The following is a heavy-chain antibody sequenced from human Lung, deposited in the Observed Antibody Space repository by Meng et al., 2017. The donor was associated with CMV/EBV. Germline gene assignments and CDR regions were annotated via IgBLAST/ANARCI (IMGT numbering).Heavy chain of an antibody. D-gene: IGHD3-3*01. CDR3: ARGPTPTIFEGWFDP. CDR1: GGSISSSAYY. V-gene: IGHV4-31*03. CDR2: IYYSGST. J-gene: IGHJ5*02. Sequence: LXCTVSGGSISSSAYYWSWIRQHPGKGLEWIGYIYYSGSTYYNPSLKSRVTISVDTSNTQFSLTLSSVTAADTAVYYCARGPTPTIFEGWFDPSGQGXLVTVSS.